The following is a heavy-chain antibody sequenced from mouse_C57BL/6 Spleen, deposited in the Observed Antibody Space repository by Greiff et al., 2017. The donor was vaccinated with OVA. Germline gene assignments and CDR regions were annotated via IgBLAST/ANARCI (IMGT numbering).Heavy chain of an antibody. CDR1: GYSITSGYD. CDR3: AREEIPGTWYFDV. V-gene: IGHV3-1*01. CDR2: ISYSGST. J-gene: IGHJ1*03. Sequence: ESGPGMVKPSQSLSLTCTVTGYSITSGYDWHWIRHFPGNKLEWMGYISYSGSTKYNPSLKSRITITHDTSKNQLVLKLNSVTTDDTATYYCAREEIPGTWYFDVWGTGTTVTVSS. D-gene: IGHD4-1*01.